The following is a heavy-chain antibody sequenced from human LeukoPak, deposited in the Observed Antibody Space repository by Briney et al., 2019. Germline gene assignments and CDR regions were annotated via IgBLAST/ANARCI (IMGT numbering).Heavy chain of an antibody. CDR2: IYYSGST. D-gene: IGHD2/OR15-2a*01. CDR1: GGSFSGYY. J-gene: IGHJ6*02. CDR3: ARLRTTYYGYYYGMDV. V-gene: IGHV4-59*01. Sequence: PSETLSLTCAVYGGSFSGYYWSWIRQPPGKGLEWIGYIYYSGSTNYNPSLKSRVTISVDTSKNQFSLKLSSVTAVDTAVYYCARLRTTYYGYYYGMDVWGQGTTVTVSS.